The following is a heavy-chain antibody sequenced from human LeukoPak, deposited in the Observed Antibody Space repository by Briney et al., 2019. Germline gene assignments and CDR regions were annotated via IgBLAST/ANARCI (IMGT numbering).Heavy chain of an antibody. CDR1: GFTFSSYA. CDR2: ISGSDGST. D-gene: IGHD5-12*01. Sequence: PGGSLRLSCAASGFTFSSYAMSWVRQAPGKGLEWVSAISGSDGSTYYADSVKGRFTISRDNSKSTLYLQMNSLRAEDTAVYYCAKNGPYEVSDALDYWGQGTLVTVSS. J-gene: IGHJ4*02. CDR3: AKNGPYEVSDALDY. V-gene: IGHV3-23*01.